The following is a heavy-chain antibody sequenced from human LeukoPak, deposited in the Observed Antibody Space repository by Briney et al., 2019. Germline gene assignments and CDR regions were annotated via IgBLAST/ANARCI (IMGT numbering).Heavy chain of an antibody. Sequence: ETSVKVSCKASGFTFTSSAMQWVRQARGQRLEWIGWIVVGSGNTNYAQKFKERVTITRDMSTSTAYMELSSLRSEDTAVYYCAARYCTNGVCYNGFDPWGQGTLVTVSS. CDR3: AARYCTNGVCYNGFDP. CDR1: GFTFTSSA. CDR2: IVVGSGNT. V-gene: IGHV1-58*02. J-gene: IGHJ5*02. D-gene: IGHD2-8*01.